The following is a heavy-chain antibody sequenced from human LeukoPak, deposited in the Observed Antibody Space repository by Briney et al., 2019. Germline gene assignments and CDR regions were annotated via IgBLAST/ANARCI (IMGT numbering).Heavy chain of an antibody. Sequence: GGTLRLSCAASGFTFSSYGMSWVRQAPGKGLEWVSAISGSGGSTYYADSVKGRFTISRDNSKNTLYLQMNSLRAEDTAVYHCAKDAGVWFGELLYDWGQGTLVTVSS. D-gene: IGHD3-10*01. CDR2: ISGSGGST. V-gene: IGHV3-23*01. J-gene: IGHJ4*02. CDR1: GFTFSSYG. CDR3: AKDAGVWFGELLYD.